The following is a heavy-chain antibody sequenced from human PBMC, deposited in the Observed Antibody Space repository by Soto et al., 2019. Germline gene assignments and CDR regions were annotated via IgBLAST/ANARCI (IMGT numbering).Heavy chain of an antibody. CDR1: GFTFDDYA. Sequence: GGSLRLSCAASGFTFDDYAMHWVRQAPGKGLEWVSGISWNSGSIGYADSVKGRFTISRDNAKNSLYLQMNSLRAEDTALYYCAKAERITMVRGFDPWGQGTLVTVSS. V-gene: IGHV3-9*01. CDR2: ISWNSGSI. CDR3: AKAERITMVRGFDP. D-gene: IGHD3-10*01. J-gene: IGHJ5*02.